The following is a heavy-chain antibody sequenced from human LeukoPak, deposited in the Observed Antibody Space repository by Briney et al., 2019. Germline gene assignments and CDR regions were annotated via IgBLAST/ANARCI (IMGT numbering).Heavy chain of an antibody. J-gene: IGHJ6*03. CDR1: GYTFTSYG. Sequence: ASVKVSCKASGYTFTSYGISWVRQAPGQGLEWMGIINPSGGSTSYAQKFQGRVTMTRDMSTSTVYMELSSLRSEDTAVYYCARLGLYGSGSSHAYYYYYMDVWGKGTTVTISS. D-gene: IGHD3-10*01. CDR3: ARLGLYGSGSSHAYYYYYMDV. V-gene: IGHV1-46*01. CDR2: INPSGGST.